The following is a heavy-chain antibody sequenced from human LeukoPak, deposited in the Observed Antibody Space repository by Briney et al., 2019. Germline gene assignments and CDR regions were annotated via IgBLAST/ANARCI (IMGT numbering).Heavy chain of an antibody. J-gene: IGHJ2*01. CDR2: ISGSGTSGAST. CDR3: AKAHYWYFDL. V-gene: IGHV3-23*01. Sequence: GGSLRLSCAASGFTFSSYAMIWVRQAPGKGLEWVSTISGSGTSGASTYYADSVKGRFTISRDDSKNTLYLQVNSLRADDTAVYYCAKAHYWYFDLWGRGTLVTVSS. CDR1: GFTFSSYA.